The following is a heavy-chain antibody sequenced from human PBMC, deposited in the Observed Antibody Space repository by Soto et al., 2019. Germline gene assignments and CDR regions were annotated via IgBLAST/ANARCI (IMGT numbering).Heavy chain of an antibody. V-gene: IGHV3-15*07. D-gene: IGHD4-4*01. CDR1: GFTFSNAW. CDR3: ITSTVSEPLYYYYGMDV. J-gene: IGHJ6*02. CDR2: IKSKTDGGTT. Sequence: EVQLVESGGGLVKPGGSLRLSCAASGFTFSNAWMNWVRQAPGKGLEWVGRIKSKTDGGTTDYAAPVKGRFTISRDDSKNTLYLQMNSLKTEDTAVYYCITSTVSEPLYYYYGMDVWGQGTTVTVSS.